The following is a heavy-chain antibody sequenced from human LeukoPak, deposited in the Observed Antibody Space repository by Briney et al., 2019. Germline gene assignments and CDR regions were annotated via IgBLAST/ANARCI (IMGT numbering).Heavy chain of an antibody. V-gene: IGHV3-20*04. CDR2: INWNGGST. Sequence: GGSLRLSCAASGCTFDDYGMSWVRQAPGKGLEWVSGINWNGGSTGYADSVKGRFTISRDNAKNSLYLQMNSLRAEDTALYYSARDMYYYDSSGYYPDYWGQGTLVTVSS. D-gene: IGHD3-22*01. CDR1: GCTFDDYG. J-gene: IGHJ4*02. CDR3: ARDMYYYDSSGYYPDY.